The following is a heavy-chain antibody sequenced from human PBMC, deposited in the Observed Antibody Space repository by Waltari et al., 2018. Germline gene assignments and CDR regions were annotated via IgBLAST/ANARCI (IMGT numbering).Heavy chain of an antibody. J-gene: IGHJ2*01. V-gene: IGHV4-31*03. D-gene: IGHD2-8*02. CDR3: ARVCVEYDTGMGFFDL. CDR2: SYATCRT. CDR1: GGSISNNNYP. Sequence: QVQLQESGPELVKPSQTLSLTCTVSGGSISNNNYPWTWIRHHQGQGLEWIGYSYATCRTKYTPSLRSRVTKSVDTSNNQFSCKLNFVTSADTAVYYYARVCVEYDTGMGFFDLWGRGTLITVSS.